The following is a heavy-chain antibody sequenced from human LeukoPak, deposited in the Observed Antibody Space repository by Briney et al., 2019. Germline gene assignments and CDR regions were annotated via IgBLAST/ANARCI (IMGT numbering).Heavy chain of an antibody. CDR3: ARQVWGYYDSSGYQPLFDY. D-gene: IGHD3-22*01. J-gene: IGHJ4*02. CDR1: GVSISSSSYY. Sequence: PSETLSLTCTVSGVSISSSSYYWGWIRQPPGKGLEWIGSIYYSGSTYYNPSLKSRVTISVDTSKNQFSLKLGSVTAADTAVYYCARQVWGYYDSSGYQPLFDYWGQGTLVTVSS. V-gene: IGHV4-39*01. CDR2: IYYSGST.